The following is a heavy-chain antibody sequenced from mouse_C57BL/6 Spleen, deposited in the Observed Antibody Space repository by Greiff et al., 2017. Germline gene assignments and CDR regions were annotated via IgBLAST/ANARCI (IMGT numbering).Heavy chain of an antibody. D-gene: IGHD1-1*01. V-gene: IGHV1-50*01. CDR2: IDPSDSYT. J-gene: IGHJ4*01. Sequence: QVQLQQSGAELVKPGASVKLSCKASGYTFTSYWMQWVKQRPGQGLEWIGEIDPSDSYTNYNQKFKGKATLTVDTSSSTAYMQLSSLTSEDSAVYYCARGVAGYAMDYWGQGTSVTVSS. CDR1: GYTFTSYW. CDR3: ARGVAGYAMDY.